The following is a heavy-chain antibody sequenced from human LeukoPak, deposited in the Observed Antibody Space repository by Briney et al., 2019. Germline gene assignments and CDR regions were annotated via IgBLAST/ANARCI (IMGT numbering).Heavy chain of an antibody. Sequence: SETLSLTCGVSGYSISRGYYWAWIRQPPGKGLAWIGTIYHTGSTYYNPYLESRVTISVDTSKNESSLNLNSVTAADTAVYYCARAGWIITSGIDYWGQGALVTVSS. J-gene: IGHJ4*02. CDR1: GYSISRGYY. V-gene: IGHV4-38-2*01. CDR2: IYHTGST. CDR3: ARAGWIITSGIDY. D-gene: IGHD3-10*01.